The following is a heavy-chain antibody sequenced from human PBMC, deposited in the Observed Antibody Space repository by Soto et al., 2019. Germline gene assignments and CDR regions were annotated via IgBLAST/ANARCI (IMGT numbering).Heavy chain of an antibody. V-gene: IGHV1-18*01. CDR1: GYTFTSYG. Sequence: ASVKVSCKASGYTFTSYGISWVRQAPGQGLEWMGWISAYNGNTNYAQKLQGRVTMTTDTSTSTAYMELRSLRSDDTAVYYCARLGRTGTNRVPDALDIWGQGTMVTVSS. J-gene: IGHJ3*02. D-gene: IGHD1-1*01. CDR2: ISAYNGNT. CDR3: ARLGRTGTNRVPDALDI.